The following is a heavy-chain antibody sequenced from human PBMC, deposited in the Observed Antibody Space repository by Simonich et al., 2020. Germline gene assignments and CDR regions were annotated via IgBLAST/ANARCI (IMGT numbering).Heavy chain of an antibody. CDR3: TRGGDFDY. CDR2: IRSKANSYAT. V-gene: IGHV3-73*01. D-gene: IGHD1-26*01. J-gene: IGHJ4*02. CDR1: GFTFSGSA. Sequence: VQLVESGGGVVQPGRSLRLSCAASGFTFSGSAMHWVRQASGKGREWVGRIRSKANSYATAYAASVKGRFTISRDDSKNTAYLQMNSLKTEDTAVYYCTRGGDFDYWGQGTLVTVSS.